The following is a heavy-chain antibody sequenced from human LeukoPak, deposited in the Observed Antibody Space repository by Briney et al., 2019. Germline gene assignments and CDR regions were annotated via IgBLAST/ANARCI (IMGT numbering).Heavy chain of an antibody. J-gene: IGHJ4*02. D-gene: IGHD6-13*01. Sequence: PGGSLRLSCAASGLTFSSYSMNWVRQAPGKGLEWVSSITSSSSYIYYADSVKGRFTISRDNAKNSLYLQMNSLRAEDTAVYYCARDPHVGSSSWSSLDYWGQGTLVTVSS. V-gene: IGHV3-21*01. CDR1: GLTFSSYS. CDR2: ITSSSSYI. CDR3: ARDPHVGSSSWSSLDY.